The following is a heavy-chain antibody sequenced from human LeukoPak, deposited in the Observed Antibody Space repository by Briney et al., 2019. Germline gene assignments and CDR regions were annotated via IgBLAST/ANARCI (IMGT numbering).Heavy chain of an antibody. CDR2: ISGSGGST. CDR1: GFTFSRYG. D-gene: IGHD6-19*01. CDR3: AKDHLPGIVVADRDY. J-gene: IGHJ4*02. Sequence: GGTLRLSCAASGFTFSRYGMSWVRQAPGKGLEWVSAISGSGGSTYYADSVKGRFTISRDNSKNTLYLQINSLRAEDTAVYYCAKDHLPGIVVADRDYWGQGTPVTVSS. V-gene: IGHV3-23*01.